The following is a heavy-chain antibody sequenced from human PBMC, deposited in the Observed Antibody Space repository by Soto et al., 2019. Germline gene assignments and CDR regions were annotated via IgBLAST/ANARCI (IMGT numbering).Heavy chain of an antibody. CDR2: SDREDGET. V-gene: IGHV1-24*01. Sequence: QVRLIQSGTEVKKSGASVKVSCRLSGSALTELSLHWVRQATGKGLEWMGCSDREDGETFYAQKFKGRLTMTEDTSTNTAYMELRSLGSEDTAVYYCTRGNWFDPWGQGTLVAVSS. CDR1: GSALTELS. CDR3: TRGNWFDP. J-gene: IGHJ5*02.